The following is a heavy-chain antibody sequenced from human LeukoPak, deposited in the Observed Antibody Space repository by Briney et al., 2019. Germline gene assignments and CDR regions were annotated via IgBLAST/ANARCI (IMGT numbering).Heavy chain of an antibody. V-gene: IGHV5-51*01. CDR1: GYSFTSYW. CDR2: IYPGDSDT. CDR3: ARQGPHYYDSSGYWFDP. J-gene: IGHJ5*02. D-gene: IGHD3-22*01. Sequence: GESLKISCKGSGYSFTSYWIGWVRQMPGKVLEWMGIIYPGDSDTRYSPSFQGQVTISADKSISTAYLQWSSLKASDTAMYYCARQGPHYYDSSGYWFDPWGQGTLVTVSS.